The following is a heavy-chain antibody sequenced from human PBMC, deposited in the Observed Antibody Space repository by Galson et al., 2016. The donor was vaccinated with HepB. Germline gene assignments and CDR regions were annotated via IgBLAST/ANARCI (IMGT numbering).Heavy chain of an antibody. Sequence: SLRLSCAVSGLKFTDAWVSWVRQAPGKGLEWVGRIKSKHNGGTTDYAAPVKGRFTVSRDDSKDTVYLQINSLKIEDTAVYHCVHDRDFYFGRNVWGQGTTVTVSS. D-gene: IGHD1-14*01. CDR3: VHDRDFYFGRNV. V-gene: IGHV3-15*01. J-gene: IGHJ6*02. CDR2: IKSKHNGGTT. CDR1: GLKFTDAW.